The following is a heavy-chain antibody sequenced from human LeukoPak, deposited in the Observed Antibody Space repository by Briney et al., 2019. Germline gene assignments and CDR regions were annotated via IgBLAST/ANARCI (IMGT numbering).Heavy chain of an antibody. CDR3: ARRGYDSSGYEFFDY. Sequence: ASVKVSCKASGYTFTGYYMHWVRQAPGQGLEWMGWINPNSGGTNYAQKFQGRVTMTRDTSISTAYMELSRLRSDDTAVYYCARRGYDSSGYEFFDYWGQGTLVTVSS. D-gene: IGHD3-22*01. CDR1: GYTFTGYY. CDR2: INPNSGGT. J-gene: IGHJ4*02. V-gene: IGHV1-2*02.